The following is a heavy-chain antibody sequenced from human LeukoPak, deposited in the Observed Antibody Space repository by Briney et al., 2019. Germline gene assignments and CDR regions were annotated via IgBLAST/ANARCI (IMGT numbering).Heavy chain of an antibody. D-gene: IGHD4-23*01. CDR1: GFTFSSYA. CDR3: AKELATVVTPTGLDY. Sequence: GGSLRLSCAASGFTFSSYAMHWVRQAPGKGLEWVAVISYDGSNKYYADSVKGRFTISRDNSKNTLYLQMNSLRAEDTAVYYCAKELATVVTPTGLDYWGQGTLVTVSS. CDR2: ISYDGSNK. V-gene: IGHV3-30-3*01. J-gene: IGHJ4*02.